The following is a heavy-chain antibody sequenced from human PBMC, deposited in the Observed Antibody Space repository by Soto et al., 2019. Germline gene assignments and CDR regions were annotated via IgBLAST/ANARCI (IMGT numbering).Heavy chain of an antibody. CDR2: ISYDGSNK. V-gene: IGHV3-30-3*01. Sequence: PGGSLRLSCAASGFTFSSYAMHWVRQAPGKGLEWVAVISYDGSNKYYADSVKGRFTISRDNSKTTLYLQMNSLRAEDTAVYYCARFCISTSCYASFDYWGQGTLVTVSS. CDR3: ARFCISTSCYASFDY. CDR1: GFTFSSYA. J-gene: IGHJ4*02. D-gene: IGHD2-2*01.